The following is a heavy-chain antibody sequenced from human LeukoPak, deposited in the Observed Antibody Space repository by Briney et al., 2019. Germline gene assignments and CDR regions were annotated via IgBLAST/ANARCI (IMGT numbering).Heavy chain of an antibody. Sequence: GASVKVSCKASGYTFTSYGISWVRQAPGQGLEWMGWISAYNGNTNYAQKLQGRVTMTTDTSTSTAYMELRSLRSDDTAVYYCARMSHSSGWYEYFQHWGQGTLVTVSS. CDR2: ISAYNGNT. D-gene: IGHD6-19*01. CDR1: GYTFTSYG. CDR3: ARMSHSSGWYEYFQH. V-gene: IGHV1-18*01. J-gene: IGHJ1*01.